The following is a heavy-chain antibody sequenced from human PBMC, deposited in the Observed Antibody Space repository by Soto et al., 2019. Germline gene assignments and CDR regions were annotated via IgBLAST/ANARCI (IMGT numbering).Heavy chain of an antibody. CDR2: ISYDGSNK. D-gene: IGHD6-13*01. V-gene: IGHV3-30*03. J-gene: IGHJ4*02. CDR1: GFTFSSYG. CDR3: ASSGSIAAALYYFDY. Sequence: PGGSLRLSCAASGFTFSSYGMHWVRQAPGKGLEWVAVISYDGSNKYYADSVKGRFTISRDNSKNTLYLQMNSLRAEDTAVYYCASSGSIAAALYYFDYWGQGTLVTV.